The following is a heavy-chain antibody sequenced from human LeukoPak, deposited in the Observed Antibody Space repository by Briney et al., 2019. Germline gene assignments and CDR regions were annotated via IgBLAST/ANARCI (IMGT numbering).Heavy chain of an antibody. V-gene: IGHV4-61*02. CDR2: IYTSGST. CDR3: GREDYGGNLDAFDI. CDR1: GGSLSSGSYY. D-gene: IGHD4-23*01. J-gene: IGHJ3*02. Sequence: PSQTLSLTCTVSGGSLSSGSYYGSWIRQPAGKGLEWIGRIYTSGSTNYNPSLKSRVTISVDTSKNQFSLKLSSVTAADTAVYYCGREDYGGNLDAFDIWGQGTMVTVSS.